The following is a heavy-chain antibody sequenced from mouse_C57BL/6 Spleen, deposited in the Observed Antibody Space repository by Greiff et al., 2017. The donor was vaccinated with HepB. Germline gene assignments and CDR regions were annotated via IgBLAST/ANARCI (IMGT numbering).Heavy chain of an antibody. J-gene: IGHJ4*01. D-gene: IGHD4-1*02. CDR3: ARSQLGRYYAMDY. V-gene: IGHV1-80*01. CDR2: IYPGDGDT. CDR1: GYAFSSYW. Sequence: VQLQQSGAELVKPGASVKISCKASGYAFSSYWMNWVKQRPGKGLEWIGQIYPGDGDTNYNGKFKGKATLTADKSSSTAYMQLSSLTSEDSAVYFCARSQLGRYYAMDYWGQGTSVTVSS.